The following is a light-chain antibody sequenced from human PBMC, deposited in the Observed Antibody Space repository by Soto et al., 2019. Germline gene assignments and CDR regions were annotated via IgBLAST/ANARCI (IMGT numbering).Light chain of an antibody. J-gene: IGKJ1*01. CDR3: QQYHTYSGT. V-gene: IGKV1-5*01. CDR2: DAS. CDR1: QTISNW. Sequence: DIQMTQSPFIVSASVGDRVTITCRASQTISNWLVWYQQKPGKAPKLLIYDASRLESGVPSRFSGSGSGTEFTLTSSSLQPDDSATYFCQQYHTYSGTFVQGTKVEIK.